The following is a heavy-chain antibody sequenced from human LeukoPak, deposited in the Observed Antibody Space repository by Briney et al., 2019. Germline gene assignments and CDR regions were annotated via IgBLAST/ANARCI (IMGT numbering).Heavy chain of an antibody. Sequence: SETLSLTCTVSGGSISSGGYYWSWIRQHPGKGLEWIGYIHYSGSTYYNPSLKSRVTISVDTSKNQFSLNLSSVTAADTAVYYCARGDYGDNPTLDYWGQGTLVTVSS. D-gene: IGHD4-17*01. J-gene: IGHJ4*02. CDR1: GGSISSGGYY. CDR3: ARGDYGDNPTLDY. CDR2: IHYSGST. V-gene: IGHV4-31*03.